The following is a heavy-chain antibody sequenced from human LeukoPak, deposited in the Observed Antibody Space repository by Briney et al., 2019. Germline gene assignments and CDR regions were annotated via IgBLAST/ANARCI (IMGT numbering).Heavy chain of an antibody. J-gene: IGHJ6*03. CDR1: GGSISNYY. CDR3: ARGDPSGYVGSSMDV. Sequence: SETLSLTCTVSGGSISNYYWSWIRQPAGKGLEWIGLIYARGNTNYNPSLKSRVTMSIDTSKNQFSLKLSSVTAADTAVYYCARGDPSGYVGSSMDVWGKGTTVTISS. D-gene: IGHD5-12*01. V-gene: IGHV4-4*07. CDR2: IYARGNT.